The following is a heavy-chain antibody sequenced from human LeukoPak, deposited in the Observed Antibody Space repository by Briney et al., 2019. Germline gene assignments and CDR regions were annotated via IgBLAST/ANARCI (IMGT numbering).Heavy chain of an antibody. V-gene: IGHV3-74*01. Sequence: GGSLRLSCAVSGLSFSNYWMHWVRQAPGKGLVWVARTNLHGTAVDYADSVKGRFTISRDNAKNTLFLQMNSLRAEDTAVYYCASAYTYVRLGDHWGQGTLITVSS. J-gene: IGHJ4*02. CDR2: TNLHGTAV. CDR3: ASAYTYVRLGDH. CDR1: GLSFSNYW. D-gene: IGHD3-16*01.